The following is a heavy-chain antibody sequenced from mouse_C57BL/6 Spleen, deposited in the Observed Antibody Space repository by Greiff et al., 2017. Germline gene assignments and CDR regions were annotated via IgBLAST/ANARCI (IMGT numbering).Heavy chain of an antibody. CDR3: AREAYYYGTLYYFDY. CDR1: GYTFTDYY. D-gene: IGHD1-1*01. CDR2: IYPGSGNT. Sequence: VQGVESGAELVRPGASVKLSCKASGYTFTDYYINWVKQRPGQGLEWIARIYPGSGNTYYNEKFKGKATLTAEKSSSTAYMQLSSLTSEDSAVYFCAREAYYYGTLYYFDYWGQGTTLTVSS. J-gene: IGHJ2*01. V-gene: IGHV1-76*01.